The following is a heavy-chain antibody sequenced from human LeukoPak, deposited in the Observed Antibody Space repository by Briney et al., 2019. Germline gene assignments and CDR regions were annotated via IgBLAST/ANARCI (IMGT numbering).Heavy chain of an antibody. CDR3: ARQYYYDSSGYSSDAFDI. D-gene: IGHD3-22*01. CDR2: IYYSGST. J-gene: IGHJ3*02. Sequence: SETLSLTCTVSGVSISSYYWSWIRQPPGKGLEWIGYIYYSGSTNYNPSLKSRVTISVDTSKNQFSLKLTSVTAADTAVYYCARQYYYDSSGYSSDAFDIWGQGTMVTVSS. V-gene: IGHV4-59*08. CDR1: GVSISSYY.